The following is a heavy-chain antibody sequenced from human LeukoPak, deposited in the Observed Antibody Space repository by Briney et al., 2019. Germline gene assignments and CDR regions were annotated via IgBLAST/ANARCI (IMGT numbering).Heavy chain of an antibody. V-gene: IGHV1-18*04. CDR2: ISAYNGNT. D-gene: IGHD2-2*01. J-gene: IGHJ4*02. Sequence: ASVKVSCTASGYTFTSYGISWVRQAPGQGLEWMGWISAYNGNTNYAQKLQGRVTMTTDTSTSTAYMELRSLRSDDTAVYYCARGAISVVVPAAIDYWGQGTLVTVSS. CDR3: ARGAISVVVPAAIDY. CDR1: GYTFTSYG.